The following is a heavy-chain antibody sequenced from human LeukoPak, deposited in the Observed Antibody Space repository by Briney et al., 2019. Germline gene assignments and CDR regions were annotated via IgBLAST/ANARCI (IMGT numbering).Heavy chain of an antibody. CDR1: GFTFSSYA. CDR2: ISGRGGST. V-gene: IGHV3-23*01. CDR3: SRQLRFLGYYFDY. D-gene: IGHD3-3*01. J-gene: IGHJ4*02. Sequence: PGGSLRLSCAASGFTFSSYAMSWVRQAPGQGLEWVSAISGRGGSTYYADSVKGRFTISRDNSKNTLYLQMNSLRAEDTAVYYCSRQLRFLGYYFDYWGQETLVTVSS.